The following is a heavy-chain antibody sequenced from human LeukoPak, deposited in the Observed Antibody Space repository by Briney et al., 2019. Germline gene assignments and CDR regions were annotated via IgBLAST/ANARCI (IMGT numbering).Heavy chain of an antibody. Sequence: SETLSLTCTVYGGSISSSSYYWGWIRQPPGKGLEWIGSIYYSGSTYYNPTLKSRVTISVDTSKNQFSLKLSSVTAADTAVYYCARASSNGWYPNFDYWGQGTLVTVSS. CDR1: GGSISSSSYY. D-gene: IGHD6-19*01. V-gene: IGHV4-39*07. J-gene: IGHJ4*02. CDR2: IYYSGST. CDR3: ARASSNGWYPNFDY.